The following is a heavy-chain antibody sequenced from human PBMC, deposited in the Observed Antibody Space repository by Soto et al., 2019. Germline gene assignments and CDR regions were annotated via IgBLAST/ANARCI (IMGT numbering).Heavy chain of an antibody. J-gene: IGHJ6*02. CDR2: IIPIFGTP. V-gene: IGHV1-69*13. CDR1: GGTFSSYA. D-gene: IGHD5-18*01. Sequence: ASVKVSCKASGGTFSSYAINWVRQAPVQGLEWMGGIIPIFGTPNYAQKFQGRVTITADESTSTAYMELSSLRSEDTAVYYCARVGVDTAIALYYYYGMDVCGQGTTVTVSS. CDR3: ARVGVDTAIALYYYYGMDV.